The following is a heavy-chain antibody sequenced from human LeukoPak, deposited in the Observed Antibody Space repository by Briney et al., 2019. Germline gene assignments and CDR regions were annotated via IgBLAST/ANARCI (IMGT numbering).Heavy chain of an antibody. CDR3: ARQVSDYFYYYIDV. CDR1: GGSISGSSYY. J-gene: IGHJ6*03. Sequence: SETLSLTCSVSGGSISGSSYYWNWIRQPPGKGLKWVGSIYYSGTTYYNSSLKSRVTISEDTSKNRFSLMLTSVTAADTAVYYCARQVSDYFYYYIDVWGEGTTVIVSS. CDR2: IYYSGTT. V-gene: IGHV4-39*01.